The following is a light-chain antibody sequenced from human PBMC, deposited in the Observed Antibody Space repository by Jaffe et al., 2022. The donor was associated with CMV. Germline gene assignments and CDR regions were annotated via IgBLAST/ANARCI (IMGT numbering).Light chain of an antibody. CDR1: SSDVGAYNF. CDR2: EVT. Sequence: QSALTQPPSASGSPGQSVTISCTGTSSDVGAYNFVSWYQQHPGRAPKLIIYEVTKRPSGVPDRFSGSKSGNAASLTVSGLQAEDEADYYCNSYAGSNKVVFGGGTKLAVL. CDR3: NSYAGSNKVV. V-gene: IGLV2-8*01. J-gene: IGLJ3*02.